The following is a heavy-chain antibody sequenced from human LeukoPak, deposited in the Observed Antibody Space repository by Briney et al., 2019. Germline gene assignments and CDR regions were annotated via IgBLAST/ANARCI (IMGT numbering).Heavy chain of an antibody. V-gene: IGHV1-2*02. J-gene: IGHJ4*02. D-gene: IGHD6-6*01. CDR1: GYTFTGYY. CDR3: ARGSLKSRSRSSEVYY. Sequence: ASVKVSCKASGYTFTGYYMHWVRQATGQGLEWMGWINPNSGGTNYAQKFQGRVTMTRDTSISTAYMELSRLRSDDTAVYYCARGSLKSRSRSSEVYYWGQGTLVTVSS. CDR2: INPNSGGT.